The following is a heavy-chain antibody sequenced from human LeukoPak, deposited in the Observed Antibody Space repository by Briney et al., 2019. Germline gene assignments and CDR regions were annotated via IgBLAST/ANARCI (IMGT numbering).Heavy chain of an antibody. CDR2: IYYSGST. CDR1: GGSISSGDYY. CDR3: ASLDSSGYSNFDY. Sequence: SETLSLTCTVSGGSISSGDYYWSWIRQPPGKGLEWIGYIYYSGSTYYDPSLKSRVTISVDTSKNQFSLKLSSVTAADTAVYYCASLDSSGYSNFDYWGQGTLVTVSS. J-gene: IGHJ4*02. V-gene: IGHV4-30-4*01. D-gene: IGHD3-22*01.